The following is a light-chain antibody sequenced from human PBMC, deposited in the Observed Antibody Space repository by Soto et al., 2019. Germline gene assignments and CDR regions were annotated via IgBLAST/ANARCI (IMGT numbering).Light chain of an antibody. CDR1: PSDVGGYNS. Sequence: QSALTQPPSASGSPGQSVTISCTGTPSDVGGYNSVSWYQQYPGKAPKLMIYDVSKRPSGVPDRFSGSKSGNTASLTISGLQADDEGYYYCSSYTSRSTLYVFGTGTKLTVL. CDR3: SSYTSRSTLYV. J-gene: IGLJ1*01. V-gene: IGLV2-8*01. CDR2: DVS.